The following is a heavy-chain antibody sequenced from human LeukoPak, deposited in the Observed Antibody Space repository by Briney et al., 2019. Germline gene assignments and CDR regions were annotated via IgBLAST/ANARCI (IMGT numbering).Heavy chain of an antibody. J-gene: IGHJ3*02. V-gene: IGHV3-7*04. CDR2: IKEDGSEK. Sequence: GGSLRLSCAASGFTFSSYWMSWVRQAPGKGLEWVAIIKEDGSEKYYVDSVKGRFTISRDNAKNSLYLQMNSLRAEDTAVYYCARRADSSGYAFDIWGQGTMVTVSS. CDR1: GFTFSSYW. CDR3: ARRADSSGYAFDI. D-gene: IGHD6-19*01.